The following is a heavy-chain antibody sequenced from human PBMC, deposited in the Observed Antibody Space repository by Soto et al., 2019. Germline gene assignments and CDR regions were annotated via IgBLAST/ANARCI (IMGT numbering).Heavy chain of an antibody. CDR1: GDTFSSYA. CDR3: GRRRYCGYDCYYKQYYGMDV. D-gene: IGHD2-21*02. V-gene: IGHV1-69*08. CDR2: IIPVLGTT. J-gene: IGHJ6*02. Sequence: QVQLVQSGAEVKKPGSSVKVSCRASGDTFSSYAVNWVRQAPGRGLEWMGRIIPVLGTTDYAQKFRGRVTITADKSVHSVYVELSSVRSEGRALYYCGRRRYCGYDCYYKQYYGMDVWGQGTTVTVAS.